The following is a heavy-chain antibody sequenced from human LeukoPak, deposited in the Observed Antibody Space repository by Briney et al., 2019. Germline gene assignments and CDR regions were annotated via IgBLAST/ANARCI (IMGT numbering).Heavy chain of an antibody. V-gene: IGHV1-69*04. Sequence: ASVKVSCKASGGTFSSYAISWVRQAPGQGLEWMGRIIPIFGIANYAQKFQGRVTITADKPTSTAYMELSSLRSEDTAVYYCARGTTVVEAYGMDVWGQGTTVTVSS. D-gene: IGHD4-23*01. CDR3: ARGTTVVEAYGMDV. CDR1: GGTFSSYA. CDR2: IIPIFGIA. J-gene: IGHJ6*02.